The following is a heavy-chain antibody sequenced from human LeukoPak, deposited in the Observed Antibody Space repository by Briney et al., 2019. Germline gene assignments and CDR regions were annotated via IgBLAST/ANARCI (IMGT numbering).Heavy chain of an antibody. J-gene: IGHJ5*02. Sequence: PSETLSLTCTVSGSSISNYWSWIRQPAGKGLEWIGRIYTSGSTNYNPSLKSRVTMSVDTSKNQFSLKLSSLTAADTAVYYCARANMVRGVGSFFDRNWFDPWGQGTLVTVSS. CDR3: ARANMVRGVGSFFDRNWFDP. V-gene: IGHV4-4*07. CDR1: GSSISNY. CDR2: IYTSGST. D-gene: IGHD3-10*01.